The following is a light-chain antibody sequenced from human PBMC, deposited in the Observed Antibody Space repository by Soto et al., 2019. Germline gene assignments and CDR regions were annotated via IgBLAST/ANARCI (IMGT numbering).Light chain of an antibody. CDR2: DAS. V-gene: IGKV3-11*01. CDR3: QQRSNWPPWT. CDR1: QSVGSY. J-gene: IGKJ1*01. Sequence: IVVTQSPATLSLSPGERATLSCRASQSVGSYLAWYQQKPGQAPRLLIYDASNRATGIPARFSGSGSGTDFTLTISSLDPEDFAVYYCQQRSNWPPWTFGQGTKVDIK.